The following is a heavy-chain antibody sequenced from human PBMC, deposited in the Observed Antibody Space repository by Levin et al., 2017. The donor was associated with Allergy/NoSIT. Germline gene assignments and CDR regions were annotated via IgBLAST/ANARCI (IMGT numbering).Heavy chain of an antibody. CDR1: GGSFSGYN. CDR2: INYSGNS. Sequence: SQTLSLTCAVHGGSFSGYNWNWIRQPPRKGLEWIGEINYSGNSNYNPSLKSRVTISVDTSKNQFSLQLSSVTAADTAVYYCARDGMVRGVITSRWFDPWGKGTLVTVSS. V-gene: IGHV4-34*01. J-gene: IGHJ5*02. D-gene: IGHD3-10*01. CDR3: ARDGMVRGVITSRWFDP.